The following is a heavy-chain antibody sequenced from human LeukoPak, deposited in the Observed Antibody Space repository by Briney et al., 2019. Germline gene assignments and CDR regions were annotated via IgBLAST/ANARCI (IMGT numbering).Heavy chain of an antibody. CDR2: MYSDGSA. CDR3: ARTIAMTGIDYFDQ. D-gene: IGHD6-19*01. J-gene: IGHJ4*02. Sequence: PGGSLRLSCAASGFTVSSNYMSWVRRAPGKGLEWVSVMYSDGSAYYAVSVKGRFTISRDNSKNRLFLQMNSLRAEDTAVYFCARTIAMTGIDYFDQWGQGTLVTVS. CDR1: GFTVSSNY. V-gene: IGHV3-53*01.